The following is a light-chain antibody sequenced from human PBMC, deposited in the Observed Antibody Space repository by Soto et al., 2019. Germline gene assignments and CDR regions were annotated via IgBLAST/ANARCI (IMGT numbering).Light chain of an antibody. J-gene: IGLJ1*01. CDR1: SRDVGNYNL. CDR3: CSFAAGSTPYV. CDR2: EGS. Sequence: QSVLTQPASVSGSPGQSITISCTGTSRDVGNYNLVSWYQHHPGKAPKLMIYEGSKRPSGVSNRFSGSKSGNTASLTISGLQAEDEADYYCCSFAAGSTPYVFGSGTKVTV. V-gene: IGLV2-23*01.